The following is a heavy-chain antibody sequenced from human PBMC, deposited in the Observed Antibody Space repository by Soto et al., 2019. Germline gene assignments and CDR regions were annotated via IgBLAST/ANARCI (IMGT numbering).Heavy chain of an antibody. J-gene: IGHJ6*02. D-gene: IGHD4-17*01. CDR3: AKEGVTTVTTWGVDGMDV. CDR2: ISGSGGST. V-gene: IGHV3-23*01. Sequence: GGSLRLSCAASGFTFSSYAMSWVRQAPGKGLEWVSAISGSGGSTYYADSVKGRFTISRDNSKNTLYLQMNSLRAEDTAVYYCAKEGVTTVTTWGVDGMDVWGQGTTVTVSS. CDR1: GFTFSSYA.